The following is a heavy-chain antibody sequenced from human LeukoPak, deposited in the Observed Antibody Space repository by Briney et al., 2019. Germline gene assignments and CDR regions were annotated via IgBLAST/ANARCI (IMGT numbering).Heavy chain of an antibody. D-gene: IGHD3-22*01. V-gene: IGHV4-31*03. CDR1: GGSISSGGYY. CDR2: IYYSGST. Sequence: PQTLSLTCTVSGGSISSGGYYWSWIRQHPGKGLEWIGYIYYSGSTYYNPSLKSRVTISVDTSKNQFSLKLSSVIAADTAVYYCARDSDYYDSPTWGQGTVVTVSS. J-gene: IGHJ4*02. CDR3: ARDSDYYDSPT.